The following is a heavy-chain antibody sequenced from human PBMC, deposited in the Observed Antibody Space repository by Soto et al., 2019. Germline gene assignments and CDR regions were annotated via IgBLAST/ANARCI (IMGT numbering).Heavy chain of an antibody. V-gene: IGHV1-3*01. Sequence: QVPLVQSGAEVKKPGASVKVSCKTSGYTFTRYAMQWVRQAPGQRLEWMGWIDAGNGKTKYPQEFQGRVTITRDTSASTAYMELRSLRSEDTAVYYCAGGQYVVTAKNYYFDYWGQGTLVTVSS. D-gene: IGHD2-21*02. CDR3: AGGQYVVTAKNYYFDY. CDR1: GYTFTRYA. CDR2: IDAGNGKT. J-gene: IGHJ4*02.